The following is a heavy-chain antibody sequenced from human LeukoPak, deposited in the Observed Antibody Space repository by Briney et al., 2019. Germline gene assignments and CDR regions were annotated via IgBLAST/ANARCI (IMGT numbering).Heavy chain of an antibody. CDR1: GFTFSSNV. V-gene: IGHV3-23*01. J-gene: IGHJ3*02. CDR3: ASLAPVDTAMVGAFDI. CDR2: IPASGGST. Sequence: GGSLRLSCAASGFTFSSNVMIWVRQAPGKGLEWVSSIPASGGSTYYADSVKGRFTISRDNSKNSLYLQMNSLRAEDTAVYYCASLAPVDTAMVGAFDIWGQGTMVTVSS. D-gene: IGHD5-18*01.